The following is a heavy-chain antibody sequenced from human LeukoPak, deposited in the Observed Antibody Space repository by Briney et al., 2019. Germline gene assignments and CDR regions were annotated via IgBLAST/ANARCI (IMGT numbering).Heavy chain of an antibody. J-gene: IGHJ4*02. V-gene: IGHV3-74*01. Sequence: GGSLRLSCAASGFTFRSYWMQWVRQAPGKGLVWASHINSDGSETTYADSVKGRFTTSRDNAKNTLYLQMNNLRAEDTAVYYCVRDNYGVDYWGQGTLVTVSS. CDR3: VRDNYGVDY. D-gene: IGHD2-21*01. CDR2: INSDGSET. CDR1: GFTFRSYW.